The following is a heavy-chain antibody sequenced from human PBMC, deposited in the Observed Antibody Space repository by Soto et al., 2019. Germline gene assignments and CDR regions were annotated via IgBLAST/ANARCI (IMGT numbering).Heavy chain of an antibody. J-gene: IGHJ6*02. V-gene: IGHV3-7*03. D-gene: IGHD3-22*01. CDR3: ARDSSGYYYYYSGMDV. Sequence: GGSLRLSCAASGFTFSSYWMTWVRQAPGKGLEWVASIKLDGSEKYYVDSVKGRFTISRDNAKNSLYLQMNSLRAEDTAVYYRARDSSGYYYYYSGMDVWGQGTTVTVSS. CDR2: IKLDGSEK. CDR1: GFTFSSYW.